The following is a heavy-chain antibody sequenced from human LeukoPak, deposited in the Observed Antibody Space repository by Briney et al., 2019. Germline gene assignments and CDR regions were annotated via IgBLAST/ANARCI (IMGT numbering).Heavy chain of an antibody. D-gene: IGHD2-15*01. V-gene: IGHV5-51*01. J-gene: IGHJ3*02. CDR3: ARLVVVAHDALDI. CDR2: IYPGDSDT. CDR1: GYSFTSYW. Sequence: GESLQISCKGSGYSFTSYWIGWVRQMPGKGLEWMGIIYPGDSDTRYSPSFQGQVTISADKSISTAYLQWSSLKASDTAMYYCARLVVVAHDALDIWGQGTMVTVSS.